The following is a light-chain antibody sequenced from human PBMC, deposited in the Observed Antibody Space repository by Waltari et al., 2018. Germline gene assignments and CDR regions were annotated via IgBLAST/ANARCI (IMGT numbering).Light chain of an antibody. Sequence: SYELTQPPSVSVSPGQTATITCSGDALPTQYAYWYQQTPGQAPVVLIYKDTERPSGITELFSGSTAGTTVTLTISGVQAEDEADYYCQSTDSTTTYRVFGSGTKVTVL. V-gene: IGLV3-25*03. J-gene: IGLJ1*01. CDR2: KDT. CDR3: QSTDSTTTYRV. CDR1: ALPTQY.